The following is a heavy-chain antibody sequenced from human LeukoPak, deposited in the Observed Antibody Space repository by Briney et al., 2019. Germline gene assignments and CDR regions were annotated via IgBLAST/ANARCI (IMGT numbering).Heavy chain of an antibody. Sequence: ASVKVSCKASGYTFTAYYIHWVRPASGQGLEWMGRINPNSGDTNYAQKFQGRVTMTRDTSISTAYMELSRLRSDDTAVYYCAREGSQDYSNYFNWFDPWGQGTLVTVSS. D-gene: IGHD4-11*01. CDR2: INPNSGDT. J-gene: IGHJ5*02. V-gene: IGHV1-2*06. CDR1: GYTFTAYY. CDR3: AREGSQDYSNYFNWFDP.